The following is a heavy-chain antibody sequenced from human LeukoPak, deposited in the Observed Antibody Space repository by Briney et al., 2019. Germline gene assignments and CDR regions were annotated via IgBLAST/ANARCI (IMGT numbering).Heavy chain of an antibody. CDR3: ARVHWNYDGLAWFDP. CDR1: GGSIDSYS. V-gene: IGHV4-4*07. CDR2: IFTSGAT. J-gene: IGHJ5*02. D-gene: IGHD1-7*01. Sequence: SETLSLTCTVSGGSIDSYSWSWIRQPAGKGLQWIGRIFTSGATFYNPSLKTRVTMSIATSKNQFSLKLSSVTAADTAVYYCARVHWNYDGLAWFDPWGQGTLVTVSS.